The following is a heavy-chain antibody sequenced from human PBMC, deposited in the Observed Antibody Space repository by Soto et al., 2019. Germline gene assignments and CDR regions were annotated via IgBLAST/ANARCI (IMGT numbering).Heavy chain of an antibody. CDR3: AKDFTVGAADYYFDS. CDR1: GFTFSSYA. CDR2: ISSDGGDR. J-gene: IGHJ4*02. V-gene: IGHV3-30*18. Sequence: GGSLRLSCATSGFTFSSYAMTWVRQAPGKGLEWVAVISSDGGDRHYADSVKGRFTISRDNSKSTLNLQMNSLRAEDTAVYYCAKDFTVGAADYYFDSWGQGALVTVSS. D-gene: IGHD1-26*01.